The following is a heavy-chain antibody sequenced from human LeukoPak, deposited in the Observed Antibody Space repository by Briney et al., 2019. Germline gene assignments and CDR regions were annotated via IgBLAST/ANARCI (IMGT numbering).Heavy chain of an antibody. CDR2: IYYSGTT. CDR3: ARDIEGYYDRPFDY. D-gene: IGHD3-22*01. CDR1: NGSVSSGDSY. Sequence: SQTLSLTCTVSNGSVSSGDSYWSWLRQPPGRGLEWIGYIYYSGTTNYNPSLRSRVTMSIDTSKNQFSLKLSSVTAADTAVYYCARDIEGYYDRPFDYWGQGTLVIVSS. V-gene: IGHV4-61*08. J-gene: IGHJ4*02.